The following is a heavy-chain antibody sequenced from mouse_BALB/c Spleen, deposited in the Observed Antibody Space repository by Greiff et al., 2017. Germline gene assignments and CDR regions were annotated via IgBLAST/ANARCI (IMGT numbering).Heavy chain of an antibody. CDR2: ISDGGSYT. CDR1: GFTFSDYY. CDR3: ARPPYYGSSYWYFDV. J-gene: IGHJ1*01. Sequence: EVQGVESGGGLVKPGGSLKLSCAASGFTFSDYYMYWVRQTPEKRLEWVATISDGGSYTYYPDSVKGRFTISRDNAKNNLYLQMSSLKSEDTAMYYCARPPYYGSSYWYFDVWGAGTTVTVSS. D-gene: IGHD1-1*01. V-gene: IGHV5-4*02.